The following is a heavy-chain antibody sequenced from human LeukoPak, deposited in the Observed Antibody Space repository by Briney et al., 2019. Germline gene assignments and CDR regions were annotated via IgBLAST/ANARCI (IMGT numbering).Heavy chain of an antibody. D-gene: IGHD2-15*01. J-gene: IGHJ4*02. CDR2: INPSGGST. CDR1: GYTFTSYY. CDR3: ARVGYCSGDSCYNDY. V-gene: IGHV1-46*01. Sequence: ASVKVSCKASGYTFTSYYMHWVRQAPGRGLEWMGIINPSGGSTSYAQKFQGRVTMTRDTSTSTVYMELSSLRSEDTAVHYCARVGYCSGDSCYNDYWGQGTLVTVSS.